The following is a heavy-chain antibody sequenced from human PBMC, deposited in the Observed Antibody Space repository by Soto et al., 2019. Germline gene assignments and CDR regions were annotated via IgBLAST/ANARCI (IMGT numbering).Heavy chain of an antibody. CDR3: AKPILTYTYYYYGMDV. CDR2: IWYDGSNK. Sequence: GGSLRLSCAASGFTFSSYGMHWVRQAPGKGLEWVAVIWYDGSNKYYADSVKGRFTISRDNSKNTLYLQMNSLRAEDTAVYYCAKPILTYTYYYYGMDVWGQGTTVTVSS. CDR1: GFTFSSYG. J-gene: IGHJ6*02. V-gene: IGHV3-33*06. D-gene: IGHD2-21*01.